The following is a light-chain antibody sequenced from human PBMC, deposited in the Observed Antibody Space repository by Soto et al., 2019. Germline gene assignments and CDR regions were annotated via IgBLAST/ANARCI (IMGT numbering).Light chain of an antibody. CDR3: SSYTSSSTLL. CDR1: SSDVGGYNY. CDR2: DVS. Sequence: QSALTQPASVSGSPGQSITISCTGTSSDVGGYNYVSWYQQHPGKAPKLMIYDVSNRPSGVSNRFSGSKSGNTASLTISGLQAEDEDSYYCSSYTSSSTLLFGGGTKVTVL. V-gene: IGLV2-14*01. J-gene: IGLJ2*01.